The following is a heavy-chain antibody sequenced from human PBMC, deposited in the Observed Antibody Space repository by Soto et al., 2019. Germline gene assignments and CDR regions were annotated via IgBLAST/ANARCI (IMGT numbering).Heavy chain of an antibody. CDR3: AREGSYSAYNFAHGIQLWSFDF. Sequence: TWETLSLTCTVSGGSINTFYWSWVRQPAGKGLEWIGRIFSSGSTSFNPSLESRVAMSVDTSKNHFSLNLSSVTAADMAVYYCAREGSYSAYNFAHGIQLWSFDFWGKGALVTVS. CDR2: IFSSGST. CDR1: GGSINTFY. D-gene: IGHD5-12*01. V-gene: IGHV4-4*07. J-gene: IGHJ4*02.